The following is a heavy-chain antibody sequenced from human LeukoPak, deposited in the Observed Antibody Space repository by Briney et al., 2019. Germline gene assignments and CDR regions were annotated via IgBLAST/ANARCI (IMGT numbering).Heavy chain of an antibody. Sequence: PSETLSFTCNVPGGSISSSAYYWSCIRQHPGKSLEWIGYIYYSVSTSYNPSLKSRVIISVDASKNQFSLKLSSVTAADTAVYYCARIPPRGYFDLWGRGTLVTVSS. CDR3: ARIPPRGYFDL. J-gene: IGHJ2*01. CDR2: IYYSVST. V-gene: IGHV4-31*03. CDR1: GGSISSSAYY.